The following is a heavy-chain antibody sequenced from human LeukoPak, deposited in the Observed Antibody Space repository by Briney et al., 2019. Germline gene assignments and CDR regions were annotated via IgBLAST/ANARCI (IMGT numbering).Heavy chain of an antibody. CDR3: ARGWNSSSWYDY. Sequence: SETLSLTCAVYGGSFSGYYWSWIRQPPGKGLEWIGEINHSGSTNYNPSLKSRVTISVDTSKNQFSPKLSSVTAADTAVYYCARGWNSSSWYDYWGQGTLVTVSS. CDR1: GGSFSGYY. CDR2: INHSGST. J-gene: IGHJ4*02. V-gene: IGHV4-34*01. D-gene: IGHD6-13*01.